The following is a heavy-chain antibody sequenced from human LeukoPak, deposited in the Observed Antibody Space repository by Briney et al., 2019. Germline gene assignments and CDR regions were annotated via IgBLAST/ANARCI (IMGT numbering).Heavy chain of an antibody. V-gene: IGHV3-7*05. CDR1: GFTSSDYW. CDR3: ASQPSAVAGHY. CDR2: IRQDGGEK. J-gene: IGHJ4*02. Sequence: QPGGALRLSCAASGFTSSDYWMTWVRQAPGKGLEWVANIRQDGGEKYYVDSVKGRFTISRDNAKNSLYLQMNSLRVEDTAVYYCASQPSAVAGHYWGQGTLVTVSS. D-gene: IGHD6-19*01.